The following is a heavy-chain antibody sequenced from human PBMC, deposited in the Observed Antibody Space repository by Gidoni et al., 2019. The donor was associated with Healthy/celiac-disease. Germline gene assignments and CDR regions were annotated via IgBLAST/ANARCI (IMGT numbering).Heavy chain of an antibody. J-gene: IGHJ4*02. CDR2: ISGSGGST. CDR3: AKSVWFGELFWWYFDY. V-gene: IGHV3-23*01. Sequence: EVQLLESGGGLVQPGGSLSLSCPASGFTFSSYAMSWVRQAPGKGLEWVSAISGSGGSTYYADSVKGRFTISRDNSKNTLYLQMNSLRAEDTAVYYCAKSVWFGELFWWYFDYWGQGTLVTVSS. D-gene: IGHD3-10*01. CDR1: GFTFSSYA.